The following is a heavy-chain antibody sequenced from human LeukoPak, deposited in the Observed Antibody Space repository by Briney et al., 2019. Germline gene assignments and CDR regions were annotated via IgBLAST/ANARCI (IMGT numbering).Heavy chain of an antibody. D-gene: IGHD3-22*01. J-gene: IGHJ5*02. V-gene: IGHV3-23*01. CDR1: RFTFSSYA. CDR3: AKDHYYDSSGYYGGWFDP. CDR2: ISGSGGST. Sequence: GGSLRLSCAASRFTFSSYAMSWVRQAPGKGLEWVSAISGSGGSTYYADSVKGRFTISRDNSKNTLYLQMSSLRAEDTAVYYCAKDHYYDSSGYYGGWFDPWGQGTLVTVSS.